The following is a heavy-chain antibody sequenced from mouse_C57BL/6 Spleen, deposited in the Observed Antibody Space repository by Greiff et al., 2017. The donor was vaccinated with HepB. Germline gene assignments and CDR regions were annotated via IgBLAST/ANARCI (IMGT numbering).Heavy chain of an antibody. J-gene: IGHJ4*01. D-gene: IGHD3-2*02. CDR3: ARWGAQAKGMDY. V-gene: IGHV1-64*01. CDR2: IHPNSGST. CDR1: GYTFTSYW. Sequence: QVQLQQPGAELVKPGASVKLSCKASGYTFTSYWMHWVKQRPGQGLEWIGMIHPNSGSTNYNEKFKSKATLTVDKSSSTAYMQLSSLTSEDSAVYYCARWGAQAKGMDYWGQGTSVTVSS.